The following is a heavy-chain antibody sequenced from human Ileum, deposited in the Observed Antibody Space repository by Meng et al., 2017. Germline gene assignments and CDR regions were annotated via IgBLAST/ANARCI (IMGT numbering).Heavy chain of an antibody. J-gene: IGHJ4*02. CDR2: IRYDGSRT. V-gene: IGHV3-74*01. Sequence: EVQLVESGGGLVPPGGSLRLSCAASGFTFSSYWMHWVRQVPGKGLVWVSRIRYDGSRTGYADSVKGRFTISRDNAKNTVYLQMNSLRAEDTAIYYCAKDFSSSPGDYWGQGTLVTVSS. CDR1: GFTFSSYW. D-gene: IGHD2/OR15-2a*01. CDR3: AKDFSSSPGDY.